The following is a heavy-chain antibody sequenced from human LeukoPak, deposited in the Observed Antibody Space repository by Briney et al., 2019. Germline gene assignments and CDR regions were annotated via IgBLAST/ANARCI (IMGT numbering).Heavy chain of an antibody. V-gene: IGHV1-69*05. CDR2: IIPIFGTA. CDR1: GGTFSSYA. CDR3: ASLGDGFTTTDY. Sequence: SVKVSCKASGGTFSSYAISWVRQAHGQGLEWMGGIIPIFGTANYAQKFQGRVTITTDESTSTAYMELSSLRSEDTAVYYCASLGDGFTTTDYWGQGTLVTVSS. D-gene: IGHD5-24*01. J-gene: IGHJ4*02.